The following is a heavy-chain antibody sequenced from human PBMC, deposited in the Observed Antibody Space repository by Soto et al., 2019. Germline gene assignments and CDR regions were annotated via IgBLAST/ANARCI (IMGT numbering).Heavy chain of an antibody. Sequence: QVQLVQSGAEVKKPGASVKVSCKASGYTFSSYGMHWVRQAPGKGLEWVAVIWYDGSNKYYADSVKGRFTISRDNSKNTLYLQMNSLRAEDTAVYYCAKDLVVQTLGYWGQGTLVTVSS. J-gene: IGHJ4*02. V-gene: IGHV3-30*02. D-gene: IGHD2-2*01. CDR1: GYTFSSYG. CDR2: IWYDGSNK. CDR3: AKDLVVQTLGY.